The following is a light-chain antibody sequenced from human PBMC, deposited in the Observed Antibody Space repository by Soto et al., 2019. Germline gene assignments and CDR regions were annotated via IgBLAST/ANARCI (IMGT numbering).Light chain of an antibody. CDR2: LGS. CDR1: QILLYSNGYNY. Sequence: DIVITHSPLSLPATPGDPASISFMSSQILLYSNGYNYLDWYLQKPGQSPQLLIYLGSNRASGVPDRFSGSVSGTDFTLKISRVEAEDVGLYYCMQALQAPLKFGQGTKVAIK. CDR3: MQALQAPLK. J-gene: IGKJ1*01. V-gene: IGKV2-28*01.